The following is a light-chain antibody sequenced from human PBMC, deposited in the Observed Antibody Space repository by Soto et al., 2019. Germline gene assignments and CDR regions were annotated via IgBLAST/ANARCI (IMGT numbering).Light chain of an antibody. V-gene: IGKV1-5*01. J-gene: IGKJ3*01. CDR2: DAS. Sequence: DIQMTQSPSTLSASVGDRVTITCRASQSISSWLAWYQQKPGKAPKLLIYDASSLESGVPSRFSGSGSGTEFTLTISSLQPDDCAAYYFQQYNSYSGAFGPGTKVDIK. CDR1: QSISSW. CDR3: QQYNSYSGA.